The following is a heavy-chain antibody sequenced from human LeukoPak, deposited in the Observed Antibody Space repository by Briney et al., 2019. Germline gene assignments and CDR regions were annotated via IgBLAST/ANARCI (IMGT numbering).Heavy chain of an antibody. CDR3: ARGSSSHYGDFFPY. J-gene: IGHJ4*02. D-gene: IGHD4-17*01. V-gene: IGHV1-2*02. CDR2: INPNSGGT. Sequence: ASVKVSCKASGYTFTGYYMHWVRQAPGQGLEWMGWINPNSGGTNYAQKFQGRVTMTKDTSISTAYMELSRLRSDDTAVYYCARGSSSHYGDFFPYWGQGTLVTVSS. CDR1: GYTFTGYY.